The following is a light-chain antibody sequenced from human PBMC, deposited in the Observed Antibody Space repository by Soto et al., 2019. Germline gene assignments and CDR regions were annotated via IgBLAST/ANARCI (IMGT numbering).Light chain of an antibody. CDR1: QSVSSN. V-gene: IGKV3-15*01. CDR2: GAS. CDR3: QQYNNWPLT. Sequence: EKVMTPSPAPLSVSPGERATLSCRASQSVSSNLAWYQQKPGQAPRLLIYGASSRATGIPVRFSGSGSGTEFTLTISSLQSEDFAVYYCQQYNNWPLTFGQGTRLEIK. J-gene: IGKJ5*01.